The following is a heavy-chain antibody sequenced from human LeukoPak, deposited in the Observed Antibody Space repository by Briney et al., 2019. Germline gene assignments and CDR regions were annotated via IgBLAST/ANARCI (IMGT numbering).Heavy chain of an antibody. D-gene: IGHD2-2*01. J-gene: IGHJ5*02. CDR2: INHSGST. CDR1: GGSFSGYY. CDR3: ARVKSAAKPWFDP. Sequence: SETLSLTCAVYGGSFSGYYWSWIRQPPGKGLEWIGEINHSGSTNYNPSLTSRVTISVDTSKSQFSLKLSSVTAADTAVYYCARVKSAAKPWFDPWGQGTLVTVSS. V-gene: IGHV4-34*01.